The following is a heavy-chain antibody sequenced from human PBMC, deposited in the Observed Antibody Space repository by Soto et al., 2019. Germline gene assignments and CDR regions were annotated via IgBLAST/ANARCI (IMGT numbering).Heavy chain of an antibody. CDR2: IYYSGST. V-gene: IGHV4-59*01. CDR1: GGSISSYY. Sequence: PSETLSLTCTVSGGSISSYYWSWIRQPPGKGLEWIGYIYYSGSTNYNPSLKSRVTISVDTSKNQFSLKLSSVTAADTAVYYCARMKGGVTTPLNYFDYWGQGTLVTVSS. J-gene: IGHJ4*02. D-gene: IGHD4-4*01. CDR3: ARMKGGVTTPLNYFDY.